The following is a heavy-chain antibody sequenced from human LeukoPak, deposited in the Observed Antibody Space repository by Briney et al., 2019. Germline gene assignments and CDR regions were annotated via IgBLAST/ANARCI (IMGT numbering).Heavy chain of an antibody. CDR1: GYTFTGYY. Sequence: ASVKVSCKASGYTFTGYYMHRVRQAPGQGLEWMGWINPNSGGTNYAQKFQGRVTMTRDTSISTAYMELSRLRSDDTAVYYCARDETPYYYDSSGYYPLDYWGQGTLVTVSS. V-gene: IGHV1-2*02. CDR2: INPNSGGT. J-gene: IGHJ4*02. D-gene: IGHD3-22*01. CDR3: ARDETPYYYDSSGYYPLDY.